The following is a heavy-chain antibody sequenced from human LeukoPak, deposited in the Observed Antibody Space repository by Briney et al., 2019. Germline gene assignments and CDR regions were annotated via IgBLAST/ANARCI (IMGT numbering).Heavy chain of an antibody. CDR2: IYPGDSDT. Sequence: GESLKISCKASGYRFTDLWIGWVRQMPEKGLEWMGIIYPGDSDTRYSPSFQGQATISADKFTNAAYLQWRSLKASDTAIYYCARGPFGGYFDYWGQGTPVTVSS. CDR3: ARGPFGGYFDY. J-gene: IGHJ4*02. D-gene: IGHD3-22*01. CDR1: GYRFTDLW. V-gene: IGHV5-51*01.